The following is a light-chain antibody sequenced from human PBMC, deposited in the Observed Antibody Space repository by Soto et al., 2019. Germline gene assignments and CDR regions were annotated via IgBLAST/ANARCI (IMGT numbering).Light chain of an antibody. CDR3: QQYGSSSWT. V-gene: IGKV3-20*01. CDR2: GAS. Sequence: EIVLTQSPGALSLAPGERATLSCRASQSISSSYLAWYQQGPGQAPRLLIYGASSRATGIPDRFSGSGSGTEFTLTISRLEPEDFAVYYCQQYGSSSWTFGQGTKVDIK. J-gene: IGKJ1*01. CDR1: QSISSSY.